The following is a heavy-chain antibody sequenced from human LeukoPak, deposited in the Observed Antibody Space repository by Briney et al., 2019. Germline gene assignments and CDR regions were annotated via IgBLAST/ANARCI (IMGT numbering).Heavy chain of an antibody. V-gene: IGHV1-46*01. J-gene: IGHJ4*02. Sequence: ASVKVSCKASGYAFTSYYMHWVRQAPGQGLEWMGIINPSGGSTSPAQKFQGRVTMTRDTSTSTVYMELSSLRSEDTAVYYCARDRYCSGGSCYPDVWGQGTLVTVSS. CDR3: ARDRYCSGGSCYPDV. CDR2: INPSGGST. D-gene: IGHD2-15*01. CDR1: GYAFTSYY.